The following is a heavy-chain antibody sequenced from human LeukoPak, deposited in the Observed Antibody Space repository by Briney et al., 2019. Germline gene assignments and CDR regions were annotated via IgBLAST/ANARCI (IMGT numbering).Heavy chain of an antibody. J-gene: IGHJ3*02. CDR1: GYTFTSYG. V-gene: IGHV1-18*01. D-gene: IGHD3-3*01. CDR2: ISAYNGNT. Sequence: GASVKVSCKASGYTFTSYGISWVRQAPGQGLEWMGWISAYNGNTNYAQKLQGRVTMTTDTSTSTAYMELRSLRSDDTAVYYCARDLQRSVYDFWSGYYNLYKGCAFDIWGQGTMVTVSS. CDR3: ARDLQRSVYDFWSGYYNLYKGCAFDI.